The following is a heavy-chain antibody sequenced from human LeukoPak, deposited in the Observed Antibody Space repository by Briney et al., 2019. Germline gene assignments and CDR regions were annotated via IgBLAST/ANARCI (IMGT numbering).Heavy chain of an antibody. J-gene: IGHJ4*02. CDR1: GFTFSSYA. Sequence: GGSLRLSCAASGFTFSSYAMSWVRQAPGKGLEWVSAISGSGGSTYYADSVKGRFTISRDNSKNTLCLQMNSLRDEDTALYYCAREGNSGSYVDYWGQGTLVTVSS. CDR2: ISGSGGST. D-gene: IGHD1-26*01. CDR3: AREGNSGSYVDY. V-gene: IGHV3-23*01.